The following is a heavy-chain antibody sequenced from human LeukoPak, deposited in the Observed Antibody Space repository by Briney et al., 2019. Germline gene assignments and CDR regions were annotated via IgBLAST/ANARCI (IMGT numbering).Heavy chain of an antibody. V-gene: IGHV3-73*01. CDR1: GFLFSECA. D-gene: IGHD1-26*01. CDR3: TRDVGSWSHLDY. J-gene: IGHJ4*02. CDR2: IDTRGKGCAT. Sequence: PGGSLRLSCEGPGFLFSECAIHSVRQASGKGLEWVGRIDTRGKGCATAYAAAVRGRFTLSRDDSKSTAYLQMSSLKTEDTAAYFCTRDVGSWSHLDYWGQGVLVTVSS.